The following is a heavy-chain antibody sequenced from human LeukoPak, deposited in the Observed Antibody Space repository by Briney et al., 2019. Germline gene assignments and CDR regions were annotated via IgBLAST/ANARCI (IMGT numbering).Heavy chain of an antibody. CDR2: ISYDGSNK. J-gene: IGHJ6*04. V-gene: IGHV3-30*18. Sequence: GGSLRLSCAASGFTFSSYGMHWVRQAPGKGLEWVAVISYDGSNKYYADSVKGRFTISRDNSKTTLYLQMNSLRAEDTAVYYCAKSDASWYYYYGMDVWGKGTTVTVSS. CDR1: GFTFSSYG. CDR3: AKSDASWYYYYGMDV. D-gene: IGHD2-2*01.